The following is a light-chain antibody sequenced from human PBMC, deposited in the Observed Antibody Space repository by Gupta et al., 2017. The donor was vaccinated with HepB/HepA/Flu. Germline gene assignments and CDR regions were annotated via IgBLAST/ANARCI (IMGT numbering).Light chain of an antibody. V-gene: IGLV2-14*01. CDR3: NSYTSSDTYV. CDR2: DVS. CDR1: SSDVGGYNS. Sequence: QSALTQPAPVSGSPGQSITISCTGTSSDVGGYNSVSWYQQHPGKAPKLMIFDVSNRPSGFSNRFSGSKSGNTASLTISGLQAEDEADYYCNSYTSSDTYVFGTGTKVTVL. J-gene: IGLJ1*01.